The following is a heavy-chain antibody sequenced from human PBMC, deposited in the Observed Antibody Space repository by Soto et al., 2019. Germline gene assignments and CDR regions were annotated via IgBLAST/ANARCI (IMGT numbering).Heavy chain of an antibody. CDR3: ARAYGDGAVAYDY. V-gene: IGHV1-69*01. Sequence: QVQLVQSGAEVKKPGSSVKVSCKASVGTFSSYAISWVRQAPGQGLEWMGGIIPIFGTANYAQKFQGRVKMTADESTSTAYRKLRSLRTEYTEVYYCARAYGDGAVAYDYWGQGTLVTVSS. CDR1: VGTFSSYA. D-gene: IGHD4-17*01. CDR2: IIPIFGTA. J-gene: IGHJ4*02.